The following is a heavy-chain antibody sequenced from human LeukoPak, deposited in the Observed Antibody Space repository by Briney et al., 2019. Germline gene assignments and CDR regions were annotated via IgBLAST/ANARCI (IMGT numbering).Heavy chain of an antibody. J-gene: IGHJ3*02. V-gene: IGHV1-69*13. CDR3: ARGLGRYDRRGYAGRI. CDR2: IIPIFGTA. CDR1: VGTFSSYA. D-gene: IGHD3-22*01. Sequence: SVNVSCKASVGTFSSYAISWVRQAPGQGLEWMGGIIPIFGTANYAQKFQGRVTITADESTSTAYMALRRLRSEDTAVYYCARGLGRYDRRGYAGRIWRQGTMVSVPS.